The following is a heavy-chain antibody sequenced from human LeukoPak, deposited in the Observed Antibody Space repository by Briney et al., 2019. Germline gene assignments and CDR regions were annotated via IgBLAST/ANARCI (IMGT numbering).Heavy chain of an antibody. V-gene: IGHV4-39*01. D-gene: IGHD6-13*01. CDR1: GGSISGGIYY. CDR3: ARHVRQQLPPKPFDY. Sequence: PSETLSLTCTVSGGSISGGIYYWGWIRQPPGKGLEWLGCIYYSGNTYYNPSPKSVVTIAVDTSKNQLSLQLHSVTAADTAVYDCARHVRQQLPPKPFDYWGQGTLVTVSS. J-gene: IGHJ4*02. CDR2: IYYSGNT.